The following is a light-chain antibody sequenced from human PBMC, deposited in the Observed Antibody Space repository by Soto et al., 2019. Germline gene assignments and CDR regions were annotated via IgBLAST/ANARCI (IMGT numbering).Light chain of an antibody. CDR2: KDN. CDR3: QSSDSSGRYPYV. J-gene: IGLJ1*01. Sequence: SYELTQPPSLSVSPGQTARITCSGDALPKQYAYWYQQKPGQAPVVVIYKDNERPSGIPERFSGSTSGTTVTLTISGVQAEDEADYFCQSSDSSGRYPYVFGNGTKVTV. CDR1: ALPKQY. V-gene: IGLV3-25*02.